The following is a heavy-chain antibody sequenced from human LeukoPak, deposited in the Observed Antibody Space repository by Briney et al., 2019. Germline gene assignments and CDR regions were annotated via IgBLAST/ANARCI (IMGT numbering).Heavy chain of an antibody. Sequence: SETLSLTCAVSDYSISSSDWWGWIRQPPGKGLEWIGCVYYNGGTNYNPSLRSRVSISVDTSKNQFSLKLSSVTAADTAVYYCARGCYYNSSGNYCYFDYWGQGTLVTVSS. CDR2: VYYNGGT. CDR1: DYSISSSDW. D-gene: IGHD3-22*01. V-gene: IGHV4-28*03. J-gene: IGHJ4*02. CDR3: ARGCYYNSSGNYCYFDY.